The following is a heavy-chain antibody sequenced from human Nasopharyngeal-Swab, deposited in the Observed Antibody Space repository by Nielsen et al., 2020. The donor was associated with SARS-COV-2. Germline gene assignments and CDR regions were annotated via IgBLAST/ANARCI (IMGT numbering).Heavy chain of an antibody. CDR2: IIPIFGTA. J-gene: IGHJ4*02. D-gene: IGHD6-6*01. CDR3: ARSGYSNSDIDY. CDR1: GGTFSSYA. V-gene: IGHV1-69*13. Sequence: SVKVSCKASGGTFSSYAISWVRQAPGQGLEWMGGIIPIFGTADYAQKFQDRVMITADESTSTAYMGLSSLRSEDTAVYYCARSGYSNSDIDYWGQGTLVTVSS.